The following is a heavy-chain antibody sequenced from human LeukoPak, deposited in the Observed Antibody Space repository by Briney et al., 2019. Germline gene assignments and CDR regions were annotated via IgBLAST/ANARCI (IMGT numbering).Heavy chain of an antibody. J-gene: IGHJ4*02. Sequence: GGSLRLSCAASGFTFSSYWMSWVRQAPGKGLEWVANIKQDGSEKYYVDSVKGRFTISRDNAKNSLYLQMNSLRAEDTAVYYCARVEFYDSSGYTYWGQGTLVTVSS. CDR2: IKQDGSEK. CDR1: GFTFSSYW. V-gene: IGHV3-7*01. CDR3: ARVEFYDSSGYTY. D-gene: IGHD3-22*01.